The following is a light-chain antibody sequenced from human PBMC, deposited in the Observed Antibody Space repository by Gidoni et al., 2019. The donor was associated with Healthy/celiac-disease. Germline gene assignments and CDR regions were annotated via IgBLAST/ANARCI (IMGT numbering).Light chain of an antibody. CDR2: GNS. V-gene: IGLV1-40*01. CDR3: QSYDSSLSSRYV. CDR1: SVNIGAGYD. Sequence: QSVLTQPPSVSAAPGQGVTISCTGSSVNIGAGYDVHWSQQLPGTAPKLLIYGNSNRPSGFPDRFSGSKSGTSASLAITGLHAADEADYYCQSYDSSLSSRYVFGTGTKVTVL. J-gene: IGLJ1*01.